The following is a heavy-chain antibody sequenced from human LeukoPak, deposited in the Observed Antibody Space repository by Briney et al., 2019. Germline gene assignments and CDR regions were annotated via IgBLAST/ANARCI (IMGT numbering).Heavy chain of an antibody. Sequence: SETLSLTCIVSDGSISSSRYYWGWIRQPPGKGLEWIGSIYYSGSTNYNPSLKSRVTISVDTSNNQFSLKLSSLTAADTAVYYCASGDYLWGSYLGYWGQGTLVTVSS. CDR2: IYYSGST. CDR1: DGSISSSRYY. D-gene: IGHD3-16*02. V-gene: IGHV4-39*01. CDR3: ASGDYLWGSYLGY. J-gene: IGHJ4*02.